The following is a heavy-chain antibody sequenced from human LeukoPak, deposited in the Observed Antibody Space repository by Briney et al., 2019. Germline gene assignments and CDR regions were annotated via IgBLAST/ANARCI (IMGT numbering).Heavy chain of an antibody. CDR2: TYYRSKWYA. CDR1: GDSVSSNSAA. V-gene: IGHV6-1*01. J-gene: IGHJ3*02. CDR3: ARSPRFGMGFDI. D-gene: IGHD3-10*01. Sequence: SQTLSLTCAISGDSVSSNSAAWSWIRQSPSRGLEWLGRTYYRSKWYADYAVSVKSRVTINTDTSKNQFSLHLNSVTPEDTAVYYCARSPRFGMGFDIWGQGTMVTVSS.